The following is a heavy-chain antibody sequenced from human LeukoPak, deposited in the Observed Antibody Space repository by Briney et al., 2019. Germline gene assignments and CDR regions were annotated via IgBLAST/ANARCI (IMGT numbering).Heavy chain of an antibody. CDR2: IRYDGSNK. V-gene: IGHV3-30*02. D-gene: IGHD3-16*01. CDR3: AKDRRGRNYYYMDV. Sequence: GGSLRLSCAASGFTFSSYGMHWVRQAPGKGLEWVAFIRYDGSNKYYADSVKGRFTISRDNSKNTLYLHMNSLRAEDTAVYYCAKDRRGRNYYYMDVWGKGTTVTISS. J-gene: IGHJ6*03. CDR1: GFTFSSYG.